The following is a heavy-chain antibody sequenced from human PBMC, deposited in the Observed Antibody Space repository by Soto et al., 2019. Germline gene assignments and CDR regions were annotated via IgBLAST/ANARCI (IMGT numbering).Heavy chain of an antibody. CDR1: GGTFSSYA. D-gene: IGHD1-7*01. Sequence: SVKVSCKASGGTFSSYAISWVRQAPGQGLEWMGGIIPIFGTANYAQKFQGRVTMTRDTSTNTAYMELRSLTSDDTAVYYCTRAGASDWNYVSTSSWGQGTLVTVS. CDR2: IIPIFGTA. CDR3: TRAGASDWNYVSTSS. V-gene: IGHV1-69*05. J-gene: IGHJ4*02.